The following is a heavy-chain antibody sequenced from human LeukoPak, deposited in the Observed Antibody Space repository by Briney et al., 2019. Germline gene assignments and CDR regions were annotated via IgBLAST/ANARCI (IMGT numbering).Heavy chain of an antibody. V-gene: IGHV3-7*01. Sequence: PGRSLRLSCVASGFTFSSRDWMTWVRPAPGRGLEWVANIKQDGSEKNYVDSVKGRFTISRDNAKNSVDLQMNSLRAEDTAVYYCARSYYYDSSGYYYPPSFDYWGQGTLVTVSS. J-gene: IGHJ4*02. D-gene: IGHD3-22*01. CDR3: ARSYYYDSSGYYYPPSFDY. CDR1: GFTFSSRDW. CDR2: IKQDGSEK.